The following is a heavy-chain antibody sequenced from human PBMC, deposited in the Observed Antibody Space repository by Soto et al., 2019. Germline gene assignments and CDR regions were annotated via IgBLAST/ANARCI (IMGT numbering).Heavy chain of an antibody. Sequence: PGGSLRLSCAASGFTFSSHGMHWVRQAPGKGLEWVAVIWYDGSNEFYADSVKGRFTISRDNSKNTLHLQMNNLRAEDTAVYYCARDRDDSLDYWGQGTLVTVSS. CDR1: GFTFSSHG. CDR3: ARDRDDSLDY. CDR2: IWYDGSNE. V-gene: IGHV3-33*01. J-gene: IGHJ4*02. D-gene: IGHD3-22*01.